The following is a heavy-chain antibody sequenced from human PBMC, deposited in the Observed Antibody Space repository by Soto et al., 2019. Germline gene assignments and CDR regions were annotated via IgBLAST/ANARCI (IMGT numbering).Heavy chain of an antibody. D-gene: IGHD4-17*01. CDR1: GSTFTSNG. CDR2: ISTYNENM. V-gene: IGHV1-18*04. CDR3: ARDWALDWDPTVVTPVT. Sequence: ASVKVSCKVSGSTFTSNGIGWVRQAPGQGLEWLGWISTYNENMDSAPKLEDRLTMTTDRSTTTAYMELSSLRSEDTAVYYCARDWALDWDPTVVTPVTWGQGTLVTVSS. J-gene: IGHJ5*02.